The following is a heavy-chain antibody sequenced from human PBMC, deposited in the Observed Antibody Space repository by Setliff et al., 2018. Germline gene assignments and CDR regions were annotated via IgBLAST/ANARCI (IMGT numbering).Heavy chain of an antibody. Sequence: PSETLSLTCTVSGGSVSPYFWSWIRQPPGKGLEWIGYIYHNGNTNFKPPLKTRVTMSVDTSKNQFALNLRSVTAADSAVYYCARDRTAYSYGLDVWGQGTTVTVSS. J-gene: IGHJ6*02. CDR1: GGSVSPYF. D-gene: IGHD5-18*01. CDR2: IYHNGNT. V-gene: IGHV4-59*02. CDR3: ARDRTAYSYGLDV.